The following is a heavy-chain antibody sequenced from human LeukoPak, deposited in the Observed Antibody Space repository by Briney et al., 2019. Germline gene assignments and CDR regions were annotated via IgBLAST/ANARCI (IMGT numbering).Heavy chain of an antibody. J-gene: IGHJ4*02. D-gene: IGHD3-9*01. Sequence: ASVKVSCKASGYTFTSYGISWVRQAPGQGLEWMGWISAYNGNTNYAQKLQGRVTMTTDTSTSTAYMELRSLRSDDTAVYYCVRGHDILTGYYTAGDFDYWGQGTLVTVSS. CDR3: VRGHDILTGYYTAGDFDY. V-gene: IGHV1-18*01. CDR2: ISAYNGNT. CDR1: GYTFTSYG.